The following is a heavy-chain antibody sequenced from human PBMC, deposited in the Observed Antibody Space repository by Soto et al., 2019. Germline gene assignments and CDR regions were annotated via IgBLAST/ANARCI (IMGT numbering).Heavy chain of an antibody. CDR3: ARQRRDFDY. Sequence: QVQLQKSGPGLVKPSETLSLTCTVSGGSISNYYWSWIRQPPGKGLQWLGYIFSSGSTNYNPSLKGPVPISVNASKHQFSLNLNSVTAADTAVHYCARQRRDFDYWGQGSLVTVSS. CDR1: GGSISNYY. V-gene: IGHV4-59*08. J-gene: IGHJ4*02. CDR2: IFSSGST.